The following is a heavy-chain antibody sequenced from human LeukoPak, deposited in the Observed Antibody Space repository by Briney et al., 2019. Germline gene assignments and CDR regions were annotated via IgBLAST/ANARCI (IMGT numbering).Heavy chain of an antibody. Sequence: GGSLRLSCAGSGFTFSGYAMSWVRQAPGKGLEWVSAIDGTGSSTYYADSVKGRFTISRDNSKNTLYLQMNSLRAEDTAVYYCAKEWLGYTNWFDPWGQGTLVTVSS. CDR1: GFTFSGYA. CDR2: IDGTGSST. D-gene: IGHD2-2*02. J-gene: IGHJ5*02. V-gene: IGHV3-23*01. CDR3: AKEWLGYTNWFDP.